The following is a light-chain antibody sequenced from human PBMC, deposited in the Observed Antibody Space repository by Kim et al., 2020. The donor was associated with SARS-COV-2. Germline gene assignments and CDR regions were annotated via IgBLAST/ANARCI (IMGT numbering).Light chain of an antibody. CDR3: AVWDDSLKQGV. V-gene: IGLV1-44*01. CDR2: SNN. CDR1: SSNIGSNN. J-gene: IGLJ3*02. Sequence: QSVLTQPPSASGTPGQRVTISCSGSSSNIGSNNVVWYQQFPGAPPNVLIHSNNQRPSGIPDRFSGSRSGTSASLAISGLQSGDEADYYCAVWDDSLKQGVFGGGTQLTVL.